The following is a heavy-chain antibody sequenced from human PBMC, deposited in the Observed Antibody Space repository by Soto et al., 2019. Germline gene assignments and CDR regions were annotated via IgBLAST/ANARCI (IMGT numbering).Heavy chain of an antibody. CDR2: ISAYNGNT. CDR3: ASTPTRIFRYFDWLLHY. Sequence: QVQLVQSGAEVKKPGASVKVSCKASGYTFTSYGISWVRQAPGQGLEWMGWISAYNGNTNYAQKLQGRVTMTTDTSTSTAYMELRSLRSDDTAVYYCASTPTRIFRYFDWLLHYWGQGTLVTVSS. D-gene: IGHD3-9*01. CDR1: GYTFTSYG. J-gene: IGHJ4*02. V-gene: IGHV1-18*01.